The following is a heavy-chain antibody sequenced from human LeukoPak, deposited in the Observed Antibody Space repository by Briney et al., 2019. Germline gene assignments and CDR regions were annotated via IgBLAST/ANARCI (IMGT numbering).Heavy chain of an antibody. CDR2: IIPIFGTA. D-gene: IGHD6-19*01. V-gene: IGHV1-69*13. CDR1: GDTFNNYA. J-gene: IGHJ6*02. Sequence: GASVKVSCKASGDTFNNYAFGWVRQAPGQGLEWMGGIIPIFGTANYAQKFQGRVTITADESTSTAYMELSSLRSEDTAVYYCASFKYSSGCLIWPPCYYYGMDVWGQGTTVTVSS. CDR3: ASFKYSSGCLIWPPCYYYGMDV.